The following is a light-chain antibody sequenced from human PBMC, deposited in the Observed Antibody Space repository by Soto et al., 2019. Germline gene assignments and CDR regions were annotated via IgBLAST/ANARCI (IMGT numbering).Light chain of an antibody. CDR2: AAS. J-gene: IGKJ5*01. Sequence: EIVMTQSPATLSVSPGERATLSCRASQSVSSNLAWYQQKPGQAPRLLIYAASTRATGIPARFSGSGSGTEFTLTISSLHSEDFAVYYCQQYNNCITFGQGTRLEIK. CDR1: QSVSSN. V-gene: IGKV3-15*01. CDR3: QQYNNCIT.